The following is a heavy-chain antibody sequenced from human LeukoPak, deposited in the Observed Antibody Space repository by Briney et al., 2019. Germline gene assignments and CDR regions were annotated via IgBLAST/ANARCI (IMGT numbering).Heavy chain of an antibody. J-gene: IGHJ3*02. CDR2: ISAGGTAI. D-gene: IGHD5-12*01. V-gene: IGHV3-23*01. CDR3: AKGGYIGYNGFFDI. Sequence: PGGSLRLSCAASGFTFAPYIVSWVRQAPGKGLQWVSAISAGGTAIYYADSVRGRFTISRDDSNNMLYLQMYSLRDEDTATYYCAKGGYIGYNGFFDIWGQGTTVTVSS. CDR1: GFTFAPYI.